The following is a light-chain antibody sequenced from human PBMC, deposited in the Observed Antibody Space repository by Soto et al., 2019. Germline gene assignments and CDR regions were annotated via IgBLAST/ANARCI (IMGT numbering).Light chain of an antibody. J-gene: IGKJ2*01. CDR2: AAS. CDR3: QQSYSTPYT. V-gene: IGKV1-39*01. Sequence: DIQMTQSPSSLSASVGDRVTITCRASQSISSYLNWYQQKPGKAPKVLIYAASSLHSGVPSRFSGSGSGADFTLTISSLQPEDFATYYCQQSYSTPYTFCQGTKLEIK. CDR1: QSISSY.